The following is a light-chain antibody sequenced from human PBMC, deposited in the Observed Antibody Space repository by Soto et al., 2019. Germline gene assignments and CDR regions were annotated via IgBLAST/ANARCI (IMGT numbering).Light chain of an antibody. CDR2: GAS. CDR1: QSVSSSD. J-gene: IGKJ2*01. V-gene: IGKV3-20*01. CDR3: QQYGSSPLYT. Sequence: EIVLTQSPGTLSLSPGDRATLSCRASQSVSSSDLAWYQQKAAQAPRLLIYGASSRATGIPDRFSGSGSGTDLTLTISRLEPEDFAVYYCQQYGSSPLYTFGQGTKVDIK.